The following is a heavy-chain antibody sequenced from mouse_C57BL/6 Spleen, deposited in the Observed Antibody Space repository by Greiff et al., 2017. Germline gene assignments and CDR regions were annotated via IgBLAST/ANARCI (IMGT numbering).Heavy chain of an antibody. CDR1: GFTFSSYA. J-gene: IGHJ1*03. Sequence: EVKLMESGGGLVKPGGSLKLSCAASGFTFSSYAMSWVRQTPEKRLEWVATISDGGSYTYYPDNVKGRFTISRDNAKNNLYLQMSHLKSEDTAMYYCVSQTTVVAPRYFDVWGTGTTVTVSS. CDR3: VSQTTVVAPRYFDV. V-gene: IGHV5-4*03. D-gene: IGHD1-1*01. CDR2: ISDGGSYT.